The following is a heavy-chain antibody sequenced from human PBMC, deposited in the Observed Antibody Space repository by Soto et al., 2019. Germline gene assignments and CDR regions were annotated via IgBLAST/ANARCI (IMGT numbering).Heavy chain of an antibody. V-gene: IGHV1-69*06. CDR3: AREGRHFDY. J-gene: IGHJ4*02. Sequence: QVQLVQSGAEVQRPGSSVKVSCKASGGTFSSYAISWVRQAPGQGLEWMGGINPIFGTPHYAQKYQGRVSMTADTFTNTAYMELPRLTSDDTAVYVCAREGRHFDYWCQGTLVTVSS. CDR1: GGTFSSYA. CDR2: INPIFGTP.